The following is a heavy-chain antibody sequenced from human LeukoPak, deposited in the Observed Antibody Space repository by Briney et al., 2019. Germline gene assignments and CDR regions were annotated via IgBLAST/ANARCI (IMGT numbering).Heavy chain of an antibody. V-gene: IGHV3-21*01. CDR1: GFNFTNYN. J-gene: IGHJ3*02. CDR2: IHSSSGYI. Sequence: GGSLRLSCAASGFNFTNYNMNWVRQAPGKGLEWVSSIHSSSGYIYYADSLKGRFTISRDNAKTSLYLQMNSLRAEDTAVYYCARDLAWDAFDIWGQGTMVTVSS. CDR3: ARDLAWDAFDI.